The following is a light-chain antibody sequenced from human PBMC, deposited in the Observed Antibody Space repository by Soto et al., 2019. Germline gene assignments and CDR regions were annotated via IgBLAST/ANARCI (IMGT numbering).Light chain of an antibody. CDR1: QSVDRY. J-gene: IGKJ2*01. V-gene: IGKV3-11*01. Sequence: EIVLTQSPATLSLSPGERATLSCTASQSVDRYLAWYQQKPGQPPRLLIYDASNRATGLPARFSGSGSETDFTLTISSLEPEDFAVYYCQKRDHRVCAFGQGTKLEIK. CDR3: QKRDHRVCA. CDR2: DAS.